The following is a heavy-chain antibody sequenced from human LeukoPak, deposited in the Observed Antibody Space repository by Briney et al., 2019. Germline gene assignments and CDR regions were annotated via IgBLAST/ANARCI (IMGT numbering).Heavy chain of an antibody. V-gene: IGHV3-66*01. D-gene: IGHD5-24*01. Sequence: GGSLRLSCAASGFSVSINYLTWVRQAPGQGLEFVSLIYSGGSTYYADSVRGRFIISRDNSKNTVYLQMNSLRAEDTAVYFCARDNLEMTTIGDAFDIWGQGTMVTVSP. CDR3: ARDNLEMTTIGDAFDI. J-gene: IGHJ3*02. CDR2: IYSGGST. CDR1: GFSVSINY.